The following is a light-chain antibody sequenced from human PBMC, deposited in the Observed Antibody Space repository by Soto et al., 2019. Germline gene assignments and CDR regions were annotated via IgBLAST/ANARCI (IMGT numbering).Light chain of an antibody. Sequence: DIQMTQSPSSLSASVGDRVTITCRASQSISRKLNWYQQRPGKAPKLLIYAASSLQSGVPSRFSGSGSGTDFTLTISSLQPKDFATYYCQQGYGRWTFAQGTKVEI. CDR1: QSISRK. J-gene: IGKJ1*01. CDR2: AAS. CDR3: QQGYGRWT. V-gene: IGKV1-39*01.